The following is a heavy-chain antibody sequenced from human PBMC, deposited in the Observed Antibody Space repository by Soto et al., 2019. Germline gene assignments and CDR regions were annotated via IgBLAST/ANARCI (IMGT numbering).Heavy chain of an antibody. D-gene: IGHD3-22*01. V-gene: IGHV3-13*04. Sequence: EVQLVESGGGLVQPGGSLRLSCAASGFTFSTYDMHWVRQGTGKRLEWVAAIGTAGDTYYPHSVEGRFTISRENGKNSLYIQLNALRVEDTAVYYCARALKSGYYNPWGQGTLVTVSS. CDR1: GFTFSTYD. J-gene: IGHJ5*02. CDR3: ARALKSGYYNP. CDR2: IGTAGDT.